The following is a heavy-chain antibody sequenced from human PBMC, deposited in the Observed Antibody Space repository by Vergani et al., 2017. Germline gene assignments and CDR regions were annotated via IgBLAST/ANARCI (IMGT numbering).Heavy chain of an antibody. D-gene: IGHD5-18*01. V-gene: IGHV4-61*02. CDR1: GGSISSGSYY. Sequence: QVQLQESGPGLVKPSQTLSLTCTVSGGSISSGSYYWSWIRQPAGKGLEWIGRIYTSGSTNYNPSLKSRVTISVDTSKNQFSLKLSSVTAADTSVYYCARDGYSYGYFDYWGQGTLVTVSS. CDR2: IYTSGST. J-gene: IGHJ4*02. CDR3: ARDGYSYGYFDY.